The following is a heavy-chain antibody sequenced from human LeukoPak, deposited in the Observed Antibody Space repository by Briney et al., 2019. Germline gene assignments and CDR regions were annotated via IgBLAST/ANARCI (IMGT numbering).Heavy chain of an antibody. CDR3: AKGVAAAASAEYFQH. J-gene: IGHJ1*01. CDR1: GFTFSSYA. D-gene: IGHD6-13*01. Sequence: SGGSLRLSCAASGFTFSSYAMSWVRQAPGKGLDWVSAISGSGGSTYYADSVKGRFTISRDNSKNTLYLQMNSLRAEDTAVYYCAKGVAAAASAEYFQHWGQGTLVTVSS. CDR2: ISGSGGST. V-gene: IGHV3-23*01.